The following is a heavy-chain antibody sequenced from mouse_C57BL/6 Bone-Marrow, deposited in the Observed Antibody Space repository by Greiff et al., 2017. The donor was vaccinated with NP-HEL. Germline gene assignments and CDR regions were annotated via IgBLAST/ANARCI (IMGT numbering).Heavy chain of an antibody. CDR3: TTGRYGNYFDY. CDR1: GFNIKDDY. J-gene: IGHJ2*01. V-gene: IGHV14-4*01. D-gene: IGHD2-1*01. Sequence: EVQLQQSGAELVRPGASVKLSCTASGFNIKDDYMHWVKQRPEQGLEWIGWIDPENGDTEYASKFQGKATITADTSSNTAYLQLSSLTSEDTAVYYCTTGRYGNYFDYWGQGTTLTVSS. CDR2: IDPENGDT.